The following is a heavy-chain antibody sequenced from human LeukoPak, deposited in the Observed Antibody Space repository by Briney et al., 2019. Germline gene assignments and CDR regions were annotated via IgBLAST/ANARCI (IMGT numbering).Heavy chain of an antibody. V-gene: IGHV1-18*04. Sequence: ASVKVSCKASGNTLTSYGITWCRQAPGQGLEWMGWISAYNGNTNYAQKLQGRVTMTTDTSTSTAYMELRSLRSDDTAVYYCARFWLEFWGFDYWGQGTLVTVSS. CDR2: ISAYNGNT. J-gene: IGHJ4*02. CDR3: ARFWLEFWGFDY. CDR1: GNTLTSYG. D-gene: IGHD3-16*01.